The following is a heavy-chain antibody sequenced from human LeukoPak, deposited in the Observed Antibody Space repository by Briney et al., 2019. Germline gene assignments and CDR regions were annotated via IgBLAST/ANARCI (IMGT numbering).Heavy chain of an antibody. J-gene: IGHJ6*02. CDR2: ISTYNGNT. Sequence: ASVTVSCQASGYTFTSCGISWVRQAPGQGLEWMGWISTYNGNTNYAQKVQGRVTLTTDTSTSTVYMELRSLRSDDTAVYYCARVSTRNGLDVWGQGTTVTVSS. V-gene: IGHV1-18*01. CDR1: GYTFTSCG. CDR3: ARVSTRNGLDV. D-gene: IGHD5/OR15-5a*01.